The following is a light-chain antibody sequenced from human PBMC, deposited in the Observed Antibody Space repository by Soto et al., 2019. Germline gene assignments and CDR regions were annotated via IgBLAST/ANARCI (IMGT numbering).Light chain of an antibody. V-gene: IGKV1-5*03. Sequence: DIPMTQSPSTLSASLGDRVIIICRASQSIGDWLAWYQQKSGKAPKLLIYKASRLETGVPSRFSGSGSGTEFTLTISSLQPDDFATYYCQQYNSYSPITFGPGTKLDVK. CDR3: QQYNSYSPIT. CDR1: QSIGDW. CDR2: KAS. J-gene: IGKJ3*01.